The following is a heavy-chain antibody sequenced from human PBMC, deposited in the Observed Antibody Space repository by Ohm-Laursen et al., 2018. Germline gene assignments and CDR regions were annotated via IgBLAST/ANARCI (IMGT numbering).Heavy chain of an antibody. D-gene: IGHD6-13*01. CDR2: ISYDGSNK. J-gene: IGHJ6*02. CDR3: AKDIAAAGEPYYYYYGMDV. Sequence: SLRLSCAASGFTFSSYGMHWVRQAPGKGLEWVAVISYDGSNKYYADSVKGRFTISRDNSKNSLYLQMNSLRAEDTALYYCAKDIAAAGEPYYYYYGMDVWGQGTTVTVSS. CDR1: GFTFSSYG. V-gene: IGHV3-30*18.